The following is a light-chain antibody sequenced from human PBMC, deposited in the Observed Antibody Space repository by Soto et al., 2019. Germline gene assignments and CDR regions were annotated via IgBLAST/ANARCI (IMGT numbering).Light chain of an antibody. V-gene: IGKV3-20*01. CDR3: QQYDSSPFT. CDR1: QSVSSSY. Sequence: EIVLTQSPGTLSLSPGERATLSCRASQSVSSSYLAWYQQKPGQAPRLLIYGASRRATGVPDRFSGSGSGTDLNLTISGLEPEDFAVYYCQQYDSSPFTFGQGTRLEIK. J-gene: IGKJ5*01. CDR2: GAS.